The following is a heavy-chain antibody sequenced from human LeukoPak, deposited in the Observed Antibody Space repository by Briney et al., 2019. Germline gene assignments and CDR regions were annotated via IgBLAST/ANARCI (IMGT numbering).Heavy chain of an antibody. V-gene: IGHV3-23*01. Sequence: GGSLRLSCAASGFTFSSYAMSWVRQASGKGLEWVSTVSGSGGSTYYADSVKGRTTISRDNSKNTLYLQMNSLRAEDTAVYCCAKDRGMFDPWGQGALVTVSS. CDR1: GFTFSSYA. D-gene: IGHD3-16*01. J-gene: IGHJ5*02. CDR2: VSGSGGST. CDR3: AKDRGMFDP.